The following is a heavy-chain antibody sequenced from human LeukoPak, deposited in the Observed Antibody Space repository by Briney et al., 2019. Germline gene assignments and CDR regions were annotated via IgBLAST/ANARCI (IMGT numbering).Heavy chain of an antibody. Sequence: SETLSLTCAVYGGSFSGYYWSWIRQPPGKGLECIGTIYHSGSTYYNPSLKSRVTMSVDTSKNQFSLKLSSVTAADTAVYSCARGSVRGEFDPWGQGTLVTVSS. J-gene: IGHJ5*02. CDR3: ARGSVRGEFDP. V-gene: IGHV4-34*01. CDR2: IYHSGST. D-gene: IGHD3-10*01. CDR1: GGSFSGYY.